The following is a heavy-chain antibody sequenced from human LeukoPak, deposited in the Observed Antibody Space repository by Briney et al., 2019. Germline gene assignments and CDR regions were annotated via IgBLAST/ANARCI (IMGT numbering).Heavy chain of an antibody. CDR1: GGSISSGGYY. J-gene: IGHJ5*02. CDR2: IYYSGST. V-gene: IGHV4-31*03. D-gene: IGHD2-2*01. CDR3: ARSGHYYCSSTSCSRRAWFDP. Sequence: SETLSLTCTVSGGSISSGGYYWSWIRQHPGKGLEWIGYIYYSGSTYYNPSLKSRVTISVDTSKNQFSLRLSSVTAADTAVYYCARSGHYYCSSTSCSRRAWFDPWGQGTLVTVSS.